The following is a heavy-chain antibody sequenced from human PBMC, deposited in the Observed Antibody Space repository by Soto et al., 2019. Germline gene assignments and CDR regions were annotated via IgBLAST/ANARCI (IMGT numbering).Heavy chain of an antibody. J-gene: IGHJ4*02. Sequence: QVQLVESGGGLVKPGGSLRLSCAASGFTFSDYYMSWIRQAPGKGLEWVSYISTSGTTIYYVDSVKRRFIISRVNAKNSLYLQMNSLRDEDTAVYYCARDLAPRPNDYFDYWGQGTLVTVSS. CDR2: ISTSGTTI. CDR3: ARDLAPRPNDYFDY. CDR1: GFTFSDYY. V-gene: IGHV3-11*01.